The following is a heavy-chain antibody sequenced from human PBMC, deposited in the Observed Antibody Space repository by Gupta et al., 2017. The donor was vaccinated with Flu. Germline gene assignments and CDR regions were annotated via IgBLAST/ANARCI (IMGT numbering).Heavy chain of an antibody. J-gene: IGHJ4*01. CDR2: INHSGST. CDR3: ARDGYNSDPLGY. Sequence: YFSGYYWSWIRQPPGEGLEWIGEINHSGSTNYNPTLKSRVTISVDTSKNQFSLKLSSVTAADTAVYYCARDGYNSDPLGYWGHGTLVTVSS. CDR1: YFSGYY. V-gene: IGHV4-34*01. D-gene: IGHD5-12*01.